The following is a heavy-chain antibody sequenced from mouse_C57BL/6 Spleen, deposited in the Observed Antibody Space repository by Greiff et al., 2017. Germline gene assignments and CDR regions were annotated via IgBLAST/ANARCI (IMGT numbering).Heavy chain of an antibody. Sequence: EVKLMESGGDLVKPGGSLKLSCAASGFTFSSYGMSWVRQTPDKRLEWVATISSGGSYTYYPDSVKGRFTISRDNAKNTLYLQMSSLKSEDTAMYYCAKHVITTTYYFDYWGQGTTRTVSS. D-gene: IGHD1-1*01. J-gene: IGHJ2*01. CDR2: ISSGGSYT. CDR1: GFTFSSYG. CDR3: AKHVITTTYYFDY. V-gene: IGHV5-6*01.